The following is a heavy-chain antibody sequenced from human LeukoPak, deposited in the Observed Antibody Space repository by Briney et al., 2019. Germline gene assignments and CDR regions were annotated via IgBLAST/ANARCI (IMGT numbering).Heavy chain of an antibody. CDR1: VGTFSSYA. Sequence: GASVKVSCKTSVGTFSSYAISWVRQAPGQGREGMGRIIPIFGTANYAQKFQGRVTINTDESTRTAYMELSSLRSEDTAVYYCARDTASSFGYFDYWGQGTLVTVSS. J-gene: IGHJ4*02. CDR2: IIPIFGTA. D-gene: IGHD3-10*01. V-gene: IGHV1-69*05. CDR3: ARDTASSFGYFDY.